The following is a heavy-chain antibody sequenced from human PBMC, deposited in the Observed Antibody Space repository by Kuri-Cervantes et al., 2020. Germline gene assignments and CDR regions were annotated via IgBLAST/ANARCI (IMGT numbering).Heavy chain of an antibody. D-gene: IGHD6-19*01. CDR3: ARDPVAGTGDDAFDI. Sequence: GGSLRLSCKSSGGTFSSYAISWVRQAPGQGLEWMGGIIPIFGTANYAQKFQGRVTITTDESTSTAYMELSSLRSEDTAVYYCARDPVAGTGDDAFDIWGQGTMVTVSS. CDR1: GGTFSSYA. J-gene: IGHJ3*02. V-gene: IGHV1-69*05. CDR2: IIPIFGTA.